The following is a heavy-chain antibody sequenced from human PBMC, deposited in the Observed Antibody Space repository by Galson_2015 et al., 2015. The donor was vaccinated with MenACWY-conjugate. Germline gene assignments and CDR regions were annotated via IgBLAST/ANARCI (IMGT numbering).Heavy chain of an antibody. D-gene: IGHD1-26*01. V-gene: IGHV3-21*01. CDR3: AGGPYYVPKVIDY. J-gene: IGHJ4*02. CDR2: IISSSTYI. Sequence: PARLSCAAFAVRFSTDTMNWVRQAPGEGVGWVSSIISSSTYIYYADSVKGRFTISRDNAKNSLYLQMNGLRAEDTAVYYCAGGPYYVPKVIDYWGQGTLVTVSS. CDR1: AVRFSTDT.